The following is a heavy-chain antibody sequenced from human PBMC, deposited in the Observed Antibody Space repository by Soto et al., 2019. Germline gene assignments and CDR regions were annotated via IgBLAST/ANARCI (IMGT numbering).Heavy chain of an antibody. V-gene: IGHV4-34*02. CDR3: ASRRGWRDS. CDR2: ITPSGRM. CDR1: GGSFSNNF. D-gene: IGHD6-19*01. Sequence: QVKLQQWDTGPLKPSETLSLTCAVYGGSFSNNFWSWIRQSSGKGLEWIGEITPSGRMLYNPSLESRATSSVDTATNHFSLTLNSVTAADTGAYSCASRRGWRDSWGQGTPVTVS. J-gene: IGHJ5*02.